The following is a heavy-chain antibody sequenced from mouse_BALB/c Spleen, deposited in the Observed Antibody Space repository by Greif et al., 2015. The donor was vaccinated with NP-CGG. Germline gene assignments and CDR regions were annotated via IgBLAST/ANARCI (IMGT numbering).Heavy chain of an antibody. J-gene: IGHJ4*01. CDR3: ASPMITRGGYYAMDY. Sequence: VQLQQSGAELVKPGASVKLSCTASGFNIKDTYMHWVKQRPEQGLEWIGRIDPANGNTKYDPKFQGKATITADTSSNTAYLQLSSLTSEDTAVYYCASPMITRGGYYAMDYWGQGTSVTVSS. CDR1: GFNIKDTY. V-gene: IGHV14-3*02. CDR2: IDPANGNT. D-gene: IGHD2-4*01.